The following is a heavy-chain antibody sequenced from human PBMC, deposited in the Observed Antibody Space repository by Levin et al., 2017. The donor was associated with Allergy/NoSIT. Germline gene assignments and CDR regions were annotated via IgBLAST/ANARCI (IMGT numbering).Heavy chain of an antibody. CDR1: GFIFSGYA. CDR2: ISGSGGDI. J-gene: IGHJ4*02. D-gene: IGHD2-15*01. CDR3: AKGVERSWIRAGAFDY. Sequence: GGSLRLSCAASGFIFSGYAMTWVRQTPGRGLEWVSEISGSGGDIYYADSVKGRFTISKDKSKNTLYLQMNSLRVEDTATSYGAKGVERSWIRAGAFDYWGQGTLVTVSS. V-gene: IGHV3-23*01.